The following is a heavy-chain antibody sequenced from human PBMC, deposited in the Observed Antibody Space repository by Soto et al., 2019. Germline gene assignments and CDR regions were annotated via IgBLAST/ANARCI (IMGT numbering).Heavy chain of an antibody. CDR2: ISWNSGSI. J-gene: IGHJ4*02. D-gene: IGHD3-9*01. CDR1: GFTFDDYS. Sequence: GGSLRLSCAASGFTFDDYSMHWVRQAPGKGLEWVSGISWNSGSIGYADSVKGRFTISGDNAKNSLYLQMNSLRAEDTALFYCAKDLLGGRTGYYQFDYWGQGTLVTVSS. V-gene: IGHV3-9*01. CDR3: AKDLLGGRTGYYQFDY.